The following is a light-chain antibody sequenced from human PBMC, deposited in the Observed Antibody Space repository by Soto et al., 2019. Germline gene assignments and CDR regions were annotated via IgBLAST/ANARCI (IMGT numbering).Light chain of an antibody. CDR1: QSVSSSY. J-gene: IGKJ1*01. V-gene: IGKV3-20*01. CDR3: QQYGSSPWA. CDR2: GAS. Sequence: EIVLTQSPGTLSLSPGERATLSCRASQSVSSSYLAWYQQKTGQAPKLLIYGASSRATGIPDRFSGSESGTDFTLTINILEPEDFAVYYCQQYGSSPWAFGQGTKVDIK.